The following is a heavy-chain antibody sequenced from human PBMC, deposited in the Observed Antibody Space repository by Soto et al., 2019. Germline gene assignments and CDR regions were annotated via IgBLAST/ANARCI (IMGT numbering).Heavy chain of an antibody. Sequence: KTSETLSLTCTVSGGSVTNSSYYWGWIRQSPGKGLEWIGSVYYRGRSYSKSSVKSRVTISVDTSKDRFSLSLNSVTASDTAVYFCASKRTTVPTQAYFDYWGPGALVTVYS. CDR3: ASKRTTVPTQAYFDY. D-gene: IGHD4-17*01. J-gene: IGHJ4*02. CDR1: GGSVTNSSYY. V-gene: IGHV4-39*01. CDR2: VYYRGRS.